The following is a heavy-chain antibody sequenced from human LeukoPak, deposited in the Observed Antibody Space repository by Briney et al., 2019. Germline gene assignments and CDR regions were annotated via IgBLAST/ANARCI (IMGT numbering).Heavy chain of an antibody. CDR1: GFTFSSYD. CDR3: ARDVGYSSGLGYLDL. CDR2: IGYAGDT. J-gene: IGHJ2*01. Sequence: GGSLRLSCAASGFTFSSYDMHWVRHATGRALKCVSAIGYAGDTYYPASVKGRFTISRENAKNSLYLQMNSLRAGDTAVYYCARDVGYSSGLGYLDLWGRGSLVTVSS. D-gene: IGHD6-19*01. V-gene: IGHV3-13*04.